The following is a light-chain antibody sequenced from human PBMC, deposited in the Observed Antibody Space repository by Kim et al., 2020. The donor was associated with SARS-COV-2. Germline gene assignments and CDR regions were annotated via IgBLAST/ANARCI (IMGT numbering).Light chain of an antibody. Sequence: EIVLTQSPGILSLSPGERATLSCRASQSISRNLVWYQQKPGQAPRLLIYGASTSATGIPDRFSGSGSGTDFSLTISRLEPEDFAVYYCQVYGGSPPFVTVGQGTRLEIK. J-gene: IGKJ5*01. CDR1: QSISRN. CDR2: GAS. CDR3: QVYGGSPPFVT. V-gene: IGKV3-20*01.